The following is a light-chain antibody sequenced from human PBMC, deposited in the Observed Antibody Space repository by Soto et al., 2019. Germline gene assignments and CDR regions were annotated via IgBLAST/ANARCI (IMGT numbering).Light chain of an antibody. V-gene: IGLV2-14*01. Sequence: QSALTQPASVSGSPGQSITISCTGTSSDVGGYKYVSWYQQHPGKAPKLMIYEVSNRPSGVSDRFSGSKSGNTASLTISGLQPEDEADYYCSSYTSSSTLVFGGGTKLTVL. CDR2: EVS. CDR3: SSYTSSSTLV. J-gene: IGLJ3*02. CDR1: SSDVGGYKY.